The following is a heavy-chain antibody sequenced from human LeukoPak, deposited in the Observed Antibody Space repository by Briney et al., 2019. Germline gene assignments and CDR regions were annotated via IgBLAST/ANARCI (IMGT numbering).Heavy chain of an antibody. V-gene: IGHV4-59*08. Sequence: PSETLSLTCAVYGGSFSGYYWNWIRQPPGKALEWIGNIHYSGRTNYNPSLKSRVAISVDTSKNEFSLKLSSVTAADTAVYYCARRFDLWGRGTLVTVSS. J-gene: IGHJ2*01. CDR3: ARRFDL. CDR2: IHYSGRT. CDR1: GGSFSGYY.